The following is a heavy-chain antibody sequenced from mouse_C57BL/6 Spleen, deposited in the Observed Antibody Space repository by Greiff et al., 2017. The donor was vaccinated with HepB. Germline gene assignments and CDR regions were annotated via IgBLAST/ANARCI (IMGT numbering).Heavy chain of an antibody. CDR2: IHPNSGST. CDR1: GYTFTSYW. J-gene: IGHJ2*01. V-gene: IGHV1-64*01. CDR3: ARKGKGENYFDY. Sequence: QVQLKQPGAELVKPGASVKLSCKASGYTFTSYWMHWVKQRPGQGLEWIGMIHPNSGSTNYNEKFKSKATLTVDKSSSTAYMQLSSLTSEDSAVYYCARKGKGENYFDYWGQGTTLTVSS. D-gene: IGHD1-3*01.